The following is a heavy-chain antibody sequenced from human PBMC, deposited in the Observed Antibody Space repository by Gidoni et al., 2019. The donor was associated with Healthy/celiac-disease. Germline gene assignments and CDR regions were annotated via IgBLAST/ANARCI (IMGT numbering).Heavy chain of an antibody. V-gene: IGHV3-7*01. CDR3: ARLTGGRLHY. J-gene: IGHJ4*02. CDR2: IKQDGSEK. D-gene: IGHD1-26*01. Sequence: EVQLAASGGGLVQPGGSRRLSCAASGVTFSSYWMSWVRQAPRKGLEWVANIKQDGSEKYYVDSVKGRFTISRDNAKNSLYLQMNSLRAEDTAVYYCARLTGGRLHYWGQGTLVTVSS. CDR1: GVTFSSYW.